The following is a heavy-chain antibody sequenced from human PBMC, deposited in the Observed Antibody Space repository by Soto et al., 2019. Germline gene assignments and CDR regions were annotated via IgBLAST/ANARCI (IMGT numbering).Heavy chain of an antibody. CDR3: ARDLGVALATLTLDY. J-gene: IGHJ4*02. D-gene: IGHD2-15*01. V-gene: IGHV3-74*01. CDR1: AFTFKNHW. CDR2: ISWNSGSI. Sequence: HPGGSLRLSCAASAFTFKNHWMHWVRQVPGKGPVWVSRISWNSGSIGYADSVKGRFTISRDNAKNSLSLQMNTLRAEDTAVYYCARDLGVALATLTLDYWGQGTLVTVSS.